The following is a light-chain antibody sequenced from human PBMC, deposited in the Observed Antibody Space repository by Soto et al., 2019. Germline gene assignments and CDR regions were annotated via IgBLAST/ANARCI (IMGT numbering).Light chain of an antibody. J-gene: IGKJ5*01. CDR1: QSISSY. CDR2: AAS. V-gene: IGKV1-39*01. Sequence: DIQLTQSPSSLSSSIRDRVTITCRARQSISSYLNWYQQKPGKAPKLLIYAASSLQSGVPSRFSGSGSGTDFTLTISSLQPEDFATYFCQQCYISPWTFGQGTRVEIK. CDR3: QQCYISPWT.